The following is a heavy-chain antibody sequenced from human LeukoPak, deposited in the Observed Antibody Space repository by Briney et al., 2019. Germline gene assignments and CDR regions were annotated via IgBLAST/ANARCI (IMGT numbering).Heavy chain of an antibody. CDR2: IIPILGTA. J-gene: IGHJ2*01. CDR1: GGTFSSYG. CDR3: ARVVLSGSGYFNWYFDL. V-gene: IGHV1-69*13. Sequence: ASVKVSCKASGGTFSSYGISWVRQAPGQGLEWMGGIIPILGTAHYAQKLQGRLTMTADESTSTAYMELSSLRSEDTAVYYCARVVLSGSGYFNWYFDLWGRGTLVTVSS. D-gene: IGHD3-22*01.